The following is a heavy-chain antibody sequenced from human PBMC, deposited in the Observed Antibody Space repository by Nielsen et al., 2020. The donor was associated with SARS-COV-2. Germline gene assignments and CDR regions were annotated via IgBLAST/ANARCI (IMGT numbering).Heavy chain of an antibody. V-gene: IGHV3-66*01. CDR1: GFTVGSNY. J-gene: IGHJ6*04. CDR2: IYSGGST. CDR3: ATPLLRFLEMDV. Sequence: GESLKISCAASGFTVGSNYMSWVRQAPGKGLEWVSVIYSGGSTYYADSVKGRFTISRDNSKNTLYLQMNSLRAEDTAVYYCATPLLRFLEMDVWGKGTTVTVSS. D-gene: IGHD3-3*01.